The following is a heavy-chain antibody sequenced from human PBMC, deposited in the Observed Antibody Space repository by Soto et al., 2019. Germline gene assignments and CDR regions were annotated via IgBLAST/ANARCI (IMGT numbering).Heavy chain of an antibody. J-gene: IGHJ6*02. CDR1: YYSFNSYA. Sequence: GPSVTAPCPAPYYSFNSYAISALQPPHGQGLEWIVFISADKGNTNYAQKFQGRVAMTKDTPPHTVYMELSSLKASDTAMYYCARPPWYSSSSYYDYYGRDGWGQGTTVTVSS. V-gene: IGHV1-18*01. CDR2: ISADKGNT. CDR3: ARPPWYSSSSYYDYYGRDG. D-gene: IGHD6-6*01.